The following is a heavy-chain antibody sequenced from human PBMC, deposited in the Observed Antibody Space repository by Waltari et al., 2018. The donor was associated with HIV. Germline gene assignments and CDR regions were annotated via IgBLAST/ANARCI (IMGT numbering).Heavy chain of an antibody. CDR2: INSDGSST. CDR3: ARAGRDGKLPPDY. Sequence: EVQLVESGGGLVQPGGSLRLSCAASGCTFSSYWPHWVRQAPVKGLVWVSRINSDGSSTSYADSVKGRFTISRDNAKNTLYLQMNSLRAEDTAVYYCARAGRDGKLPPDYWGQGTLVTVSS. J-gene: IGHJ4*02. V-gene: IGHV3-74*01. D-gene: IGHD1-7*01. CDR1: GCTFSSYW.